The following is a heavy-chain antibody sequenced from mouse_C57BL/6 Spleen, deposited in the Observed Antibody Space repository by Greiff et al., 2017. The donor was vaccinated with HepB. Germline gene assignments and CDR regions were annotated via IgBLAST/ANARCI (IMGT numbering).Heavy chain of an antibody. D-gene: IGHD2-4*01. V-gene: IGHV1-4*01. J-gene: IGHJ4*01. CDR1: GYTFTSYT. Sequence: QLQQSGAELARPGASVKMSCKASGYTFTSYTMHWVKQRPGQGLEWIGYINPSSGYTKYNQKFKDKATLTADKSSSTAYMQLSSLTSEDSAVYYCAREAIYYDYDGRYSMDYWGQGTSVTVSS. CDR2: INPSSGYT. CDR3: AREAIYYDYDGRYSMDY.